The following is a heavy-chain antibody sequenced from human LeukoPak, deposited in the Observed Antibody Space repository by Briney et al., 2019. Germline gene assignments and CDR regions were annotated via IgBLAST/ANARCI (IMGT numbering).Heavy chain of an antibody. CDR3: AKVRDYDILTGYYCEY. CDR1: GFTFSSYA. CDR2: ISGSGGST. Sequence: GGSLRLSCAASGFTFSSYAMSWVRQAPGKGLEWVSAISGSGGSTYYADSVKGRFTISRDNSKNTLYLQMNSLRAEDTAVYYCAKVRDYDILTGYYCEYWGQGTLVTVSS. V-gene: IGHV3-23*01. D-gene: IGHD3-9*01. J-gene: IGHJ4*02.